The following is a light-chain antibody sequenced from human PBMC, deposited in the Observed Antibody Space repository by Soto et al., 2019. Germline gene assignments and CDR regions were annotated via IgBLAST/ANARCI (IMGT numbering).Light chain of an antibody. V-gene: IGKV3-15*01. CDR1: QTVRNN. CDR2: GAS. Sequence: EFVLPQSPGTLSLSPGERATLSCRASQTVRNNYLAWYHQKPGQAPRLLIYGASTRATGIPARFSGSGSGTEFTLTINSLQSEDFAVYYCQQYNNWPRTFGQGTKVDI. CDR3: QQYNNWPRT. J-gene: IGKJ1*01.